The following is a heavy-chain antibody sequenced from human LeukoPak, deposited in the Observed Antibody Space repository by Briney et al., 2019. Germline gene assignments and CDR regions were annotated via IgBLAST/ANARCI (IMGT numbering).Heavy chain of an antibody. CDR2: INPSGGST. CDR3: ARDRDYVWGSYRRAFDY. Sequence: ASVKVSCKASGYTFTSYYMHWVRQAPGQGLEWMGIINPSGGSTSYAQKFQGRVTMTRDTSTSTVYMELSSLRSEDTAVYYCARDRDYVWGSYRRAFDYWGQGTLVTVSS. V-gene: IGHV1-46*01. CDR1: GYTFTSYY. D-gene: IGHD3-16*02. J-gene: IGHJ4*02.